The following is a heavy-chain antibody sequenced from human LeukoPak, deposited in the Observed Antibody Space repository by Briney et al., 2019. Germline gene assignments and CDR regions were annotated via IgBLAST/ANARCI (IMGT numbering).Heavy chain of an antibody. D-gene: IGHD5-18*01. Sequence: NPSETLSLTCTVPGGSIISYYWSWIRQPPGKGLSWLGYISTSRSTNYNPALKSRVTISVDTSKSQFSLKLSSVPAADTAVYYCARRGYSYGYDYWGQGTLVTVSS. J-gene: IGHJ4*02. CDR1: GGSIISYY. V-gene: IGHV4-4*09. CDR3: ARRGYSYGYDY. CDR2: ISTSRST.